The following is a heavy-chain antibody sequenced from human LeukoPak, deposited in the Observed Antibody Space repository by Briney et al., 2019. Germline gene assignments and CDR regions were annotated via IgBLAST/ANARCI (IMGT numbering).Heavy chain of an antibody. J-gene: IGHJ4*02. V-gene: IGHV4-59*01. CDR1: GGSISSFF. CDR3: ARDLELERNRWNYFES. D-gene: IGHD1-1*01. CDR2: MHYSGDS. Sequence: SETLSLTCTVSGGSISSFFWSWIRQPPGKGLEWIGSMHYSGDSKYNPSLKSRVSLSIDTSKQQFSLSLSSVTAADTAVYYCARDLELERNRWNYFESWGQGTLLTVSS.